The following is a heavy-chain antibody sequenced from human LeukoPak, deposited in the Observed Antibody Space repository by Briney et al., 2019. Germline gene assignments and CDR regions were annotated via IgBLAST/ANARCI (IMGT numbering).Heavy chain of an antibody. D-gene: IGHD6-19*01. Sequence: SVKVSCKASGGTFSSYAISWVRLAPGQGREWMGRIIPIFGTANYAQKFQGRVTITTDESTSTAYMELSSLRSEDTAVYYCASSQYSSGWSTSLAFDYWGQGTLVTVSS. J-gene: IGHJ4*02. CDR2: IIPIFGTA. CDR1: GGTFSSYA. V-gene: IGHV1-69*05. CDR3: ASSQYSSGWSTSLAFDY.